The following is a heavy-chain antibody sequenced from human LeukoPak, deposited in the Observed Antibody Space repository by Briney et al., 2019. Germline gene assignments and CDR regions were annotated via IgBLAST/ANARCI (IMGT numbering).Heavy chain of an antibody. Sequence: ASVKVSCKASGYTFTGYYMHWVRQAPGQGLEWMGWINPNSGGTNYAQKFQGRVTMTRDTSISTAYMELSRLRSDDTAVYYCARGVVVVAAKSPNWFDPWGQGTLVTVSS. V-gene: IGHV1-2*02. CDR3: ARGVVVVAAKSPNWFDP. D-gene: IGHD2-15*01. J-gene: IGHJ5*02. CDR2: INPNSGGT. CDR1: GYTFTGYY.